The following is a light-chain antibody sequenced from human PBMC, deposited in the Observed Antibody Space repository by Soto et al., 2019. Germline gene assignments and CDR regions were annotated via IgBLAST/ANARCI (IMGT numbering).Light chain of an antibody. CDR2: DAS. J-gene: IGKJ1*01. V-gene: IGKV1-5*01. Sequence: DIQLIKSPSTLSASVGDRVTITCRASQSISSWLAWYQQKPGKAPKLLIYDASSLESGVPSRFSGSGSGTEFTLTISSLQPDDFETYYCQQYNSYLTFGQGTKVDIK. CDR1: QSISSW. CDR3: QQYNSYLT.